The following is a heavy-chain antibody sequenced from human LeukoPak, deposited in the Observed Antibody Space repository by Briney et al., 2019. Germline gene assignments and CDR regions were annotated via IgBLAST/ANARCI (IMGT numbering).Heavy chain of an antibody. CDR1: GGSFSGYY. V-gene: IGHV4-34*01. CDR2: INHSGST. CDR3: ARGSTMIVVVITPYNWFDP. D-gene: IGHD3-22*01. Sequence: SETLSLTCAVYGGSFSGYYWSWIRQLPGKGLEWIGEINHSGSTNYNPSLKSRVTISVDTSKNQFSLKLSSVTAADTAVYYCARGSTMIVVVITPYNWFDPWGQGTLVTVSS. J-gene: IGHJ5*02.